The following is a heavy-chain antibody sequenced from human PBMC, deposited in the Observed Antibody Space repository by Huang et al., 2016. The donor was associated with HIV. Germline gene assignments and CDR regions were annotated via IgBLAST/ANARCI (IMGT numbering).Heavy chain of an antibody. V-gene: IGHV3-74*01. CDR1: GFTFSRYW. D-gene: IGHD3-10*01. J-gene: IGHJ4*02. Sequence: EVQLVESGGGLVQPGGSLRLSCAASGFTFSRYWMHWVRQVPGKGLLWVSHSKSDGSSTSYADSVKGRFTISRDNAKNTLYLQMNSLRAEDTAVYYCARGSRQGKYYYGSGTAYWGQGTLVTVSS. CDR3: ARGSRQGKYYYGSGTAY. CDR2: SKSDGSST.